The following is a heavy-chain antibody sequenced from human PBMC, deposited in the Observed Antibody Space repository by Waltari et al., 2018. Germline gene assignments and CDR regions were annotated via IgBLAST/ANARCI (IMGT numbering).Heavy chain of an antibody. V-gene: IGHV4-34*01. CDR2: INHSGST. CDR1: GGSFSGYY. Sequence: QVQLQQWGAGLLKPSETLSLTCAVYGGSFSGYYWSGIRQPPGKGLEWIGEINHSGSTNYNPSLKSRVTISVDTSKNQFSLKLSSVTAADTAVYYCARGNSSSWFPPSFDYWGQGTLVTVSS. D-gene: IGHD6-13*01. CDR3: ARGNSSSWFPPSFDY. J-gene: IGHJ4*02.